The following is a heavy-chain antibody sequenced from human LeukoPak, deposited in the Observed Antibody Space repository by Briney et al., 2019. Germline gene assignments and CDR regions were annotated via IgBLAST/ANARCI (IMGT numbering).Heavy chain of an antibody. D-gene: IGHD1-26*01. CDR3: ARVASGSYYNYYYYYMDV. CDR1: GGSIGSGSYY. J-gene: IGHJ6*03. CDR2: IYTSGST. V-gene: IGHV4-61*02. Sequence: PSETLSLTCTVSGGSIGSGSYYWSWIRQPAGKGLEWIGRIYTSGSTNYNPSLKSRVTISVDTSKNQFSLKLSSVTAADTAVYYCARVASGSYYNYYYYYMDVWGKGTTVTVSS.